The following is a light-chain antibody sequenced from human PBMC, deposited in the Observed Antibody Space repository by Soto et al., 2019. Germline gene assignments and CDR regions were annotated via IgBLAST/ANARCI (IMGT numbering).Light chain of an antibody. V-gene: IGLV1-51*02. Sequence: QSVLTQPPSVSAAPGQKVTISCSGSSSNIGNNYVSWYQQLPGTAPKLLIYENNKRPSGIPDRFSGSKSGTSATLGITVLQTGDEAGYYCGTWDSSLSAFVFGTGTKLTVL. J-gene: IGLJ1*01. CDR2: ENN. CDR3: GTWDSSLSAFV. CDR1: SSNIGNNY.